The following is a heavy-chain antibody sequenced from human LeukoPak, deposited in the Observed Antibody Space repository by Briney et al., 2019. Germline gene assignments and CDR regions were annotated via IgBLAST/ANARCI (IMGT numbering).Heavy chain of an antibody. J-gene: IGHJ4*02. CDR2: IYSADST. V-gene: IGHV3-53*01. Sequence: GGSLRLSCAASGVNVNSEYMSWGRQAPGEGLEWGSVIYSADSTYYAASVKGRFTISTDNSKTTVHLKMKRLPAEHTAVYYCARDLADWGQGTLVTVSS. CDR1: GVNVNSEY. CDR3: ARDLAD. D-gene: IGHD3-3*02.